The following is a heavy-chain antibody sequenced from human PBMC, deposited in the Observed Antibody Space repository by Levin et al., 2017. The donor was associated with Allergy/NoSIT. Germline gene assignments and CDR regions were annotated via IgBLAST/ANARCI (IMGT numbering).Heavy chain of an antibody. CDR2: ISSSSSYI. Sequence: GESLKISCAASGFTFSSYSMNWVRQAPGKGLEWVSSISSSSSYIYYADSVKGRFTISRDNAKNSLYLQMNSLRAEDTAVYYCARRGNTALGYWGQGTLVTVSS. CDR1: GFTFSSYS. V-gene: IGHV3-21*01. J-gene: IGHJ4*02. D-gene: IGHD5-18*01. CDR3: ARRGNTALGY.